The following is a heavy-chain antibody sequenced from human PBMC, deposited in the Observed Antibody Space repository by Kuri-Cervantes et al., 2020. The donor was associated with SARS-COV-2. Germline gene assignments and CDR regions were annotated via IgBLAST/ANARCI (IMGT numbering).Heavy chain of an antibody. D-gene: IGHD5-24*01. J-gene: IGHJ4*02. Sequence: SVKVSCKTSGYTFSKYGITWVRQAPGQGLEWMGGIIPIFGTANYAQKFQGRVTITADESTSTAYMELSSLRSEDTAVYYCARTSRDGYNDYFDYWGQGTLVTVSS. V-gene: IGHV1-69*13. CDR1: GYTFSKYG. CDR3: ARTSRDGYNDYFDY. CDR2: IIPIFGTA.